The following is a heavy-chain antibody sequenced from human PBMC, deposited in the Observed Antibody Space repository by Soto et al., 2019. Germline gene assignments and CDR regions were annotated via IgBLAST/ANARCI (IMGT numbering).Heavy chain of an antibody. D-gene: IGHD4-17*01. J-gene: IGHJ5*02. Sequence: SETLSLTCSVLDDSTSDSRYYWCCIRQSPQKGLEWIGSISHDGHAYYNPPLKSRVTLFADTSRNQFSLKMKSVTVADTALYFCARQVYGDYLGGNWFDPWGQGAPVTVSS. CDR1: DDSTSDSRYY. CDR2: ISHDGHA. CDR3: ARQVYGDYLGGNWFDP. V-gene: IGHV4-39*01.